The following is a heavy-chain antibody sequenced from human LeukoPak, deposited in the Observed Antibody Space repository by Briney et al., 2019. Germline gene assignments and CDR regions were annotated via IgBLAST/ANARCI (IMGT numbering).Heavy chain of an antibody. Sequence: GGSLRLSCTASGFTFSNYDMHWGRQTSGQGLEWISCIGVLGDTYYSDSVKGRFTISRENAKNSLYLQMNSLGAGDTAVYYCAREYCTGVNCAGARNFDLRGRGTLVTVSS. J-gene: IGHJ2*01. CDR2: IGVLGDT. CDR1: GFTFSNYD. D-gene: IGHD2-8*02. CDR3: AREYCTGVNCAGARNFDL. V-gene: IGHV3-13*01.